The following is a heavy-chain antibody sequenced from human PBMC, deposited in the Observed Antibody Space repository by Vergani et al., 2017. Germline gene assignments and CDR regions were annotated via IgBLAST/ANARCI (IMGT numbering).Heavy chain of an antibody. Sequence: QVQLVASGGGLVRPGGSLRLSCAASGFIFSDYYMTWIRQTPGKGLEWLAHISDGGETKMYAESLKGRCTVSRDNTKNLLILQMKTLKVDDTATYYCGRKQSPASLMDKPIDIWGQGTLVTVSS. CDR3: GRKQSPASLMDKPIDI. D-gene: IGHD2-2*01. CDR1: GFIFSDYY. V-gene: IGHV3-11*01. CDR2: ISDGGETK. J-gene: IGHJ5*02.